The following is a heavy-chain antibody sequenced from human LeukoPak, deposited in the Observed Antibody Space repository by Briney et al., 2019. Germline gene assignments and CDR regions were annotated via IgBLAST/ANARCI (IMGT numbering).Heavy chain of an antibody. CDR3: ARDTYYYGPDY. Sequence: GGSLRLSCAASGFTFSNYWMSWVRQAPGKGLEWVANIKQDGSEKYYVDSVKGRFSISRDNAKNSLYLQMNSLRAEDTAVYYCARDTYYYGPDYWGQGTLVTVSS. CDR1: GFTFSNYW. D-gene: IGHD3-10*01. CDR2: IKQDGSEK. J-gene: IGHJ4*02. V-gene: IGHV3-7*01.